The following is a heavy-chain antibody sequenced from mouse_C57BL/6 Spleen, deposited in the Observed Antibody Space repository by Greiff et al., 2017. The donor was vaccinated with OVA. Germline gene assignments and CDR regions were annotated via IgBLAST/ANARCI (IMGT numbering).Heavy chain of an antibody. D-gene: IGHD2-1*01. CDR1: GYTFTSYW. J-gene: IGHJ4*01. V-gene: IGHV1-50*01. CDR3: ASSKGNYEGYAMDY. Sequence: QVQLQQPGAELVKPGASVKLSCKASGYTFTSYWMQWVKQRPGQGLEWIGEIDPSDSYTNYNQKFQGKATLTVDTSASSAYMQLSILTSEDSAVYYCASSKGNYEGYAMDYWGQGTSVTVSS. CDR2: IDPSDSYT.